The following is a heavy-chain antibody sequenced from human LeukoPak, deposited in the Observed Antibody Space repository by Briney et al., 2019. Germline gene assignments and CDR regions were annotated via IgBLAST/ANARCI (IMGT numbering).Heavy chain of an antibody. V-gene: IGHV4-34*01. Sequence: SETLSLTCAVYGGSFSGYYWSWIRQPPGKGLEWIGEINHSGSTNYNPSLKSRVTISVDTSKNQFSLKLSSVTAADTAVYYCARVGTDSSGYYPLDYWGQGALVTVSS. CDR3: ARVGTDSSGYYPLDY. D-gene: IGHD3-22*01. J-gene: IGHJ4*02. CDR1: GGSFSGYY. CDR2: INHSGST.